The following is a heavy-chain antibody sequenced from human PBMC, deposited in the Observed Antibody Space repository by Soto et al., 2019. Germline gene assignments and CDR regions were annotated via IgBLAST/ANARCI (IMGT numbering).Heavy chain of an antibody. D-gene: IGHD3-22*01. V-gene: IGHV3-74*01. Sequence: SLRLSCAASGFTFSSYWMHWVRQAPGKGLVWVSRINSDGSSTSYADSVKGRFTISRDNAKNTLYLQMNSLRAEDTAVYYCARDRSRITMIVVVPQTNWFDPWGQGTLVTVST. CDR3: ARDRSRITMIVVVPQTNWFDP. CDR1: GFTFSSYW. CDR2: INSDGSST. J-gene: IGHJ5*02.